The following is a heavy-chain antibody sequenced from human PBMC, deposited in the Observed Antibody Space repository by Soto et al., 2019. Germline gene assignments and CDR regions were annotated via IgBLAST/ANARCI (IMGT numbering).Heavy chain of an antibody. V-gene: IGHV4-28*01. CDR1: CYSISSSNW. J-gene: IGHJ4*02. Sequence: QVQLQESGPGLVKPSDTLSLTCAVSCYSISSSNWWVLIRQPPGKGLECIGYIYYTGTTYYNPSLKSQVTMSVDTSKNQFSLKLTSVTAVATAVYYCARREIQGPIDYWGQGTLVTVSS. D-gene: IGHD1-26*01. CDR3: ARREIQGPIDY. CDR2: IYYTGTT.